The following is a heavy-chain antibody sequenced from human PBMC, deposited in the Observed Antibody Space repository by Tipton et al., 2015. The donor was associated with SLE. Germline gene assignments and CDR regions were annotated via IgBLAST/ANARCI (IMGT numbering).Heavy chain of an antibody. Sequence: GLVKPSGTLSLTCAVSGGSINNHIYYWGWIRQTPGQGLEWIGSVSYSGSTSYNPSLQSRLTMSVDTSTNQFSLKVNSVTAADTAVYYCVRLASGYDFDYWGQGTLVTVSA. CDR1: GGSINNHIYY. CDR3: VRLASGYDFDY. V-gene: IGHV4-39*07. CDR2: VSYSGST. D-gene: IGHD5-12*01. J-gene: IGHJ4*02.